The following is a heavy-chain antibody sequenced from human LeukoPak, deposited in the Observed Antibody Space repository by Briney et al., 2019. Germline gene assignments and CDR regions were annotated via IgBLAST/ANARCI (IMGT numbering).Heavy chain of an antibody. Sequence: SETLSLTCTVSGGSVSSGSYFWSWIRQPPGKGLEWIGYIYYSGSTNYNPSLKSRVTMSVDTSKNQFSLKLSSVTAADTAVYYCARGRGHFDYWGQGTLATVSS. CDR1: GGSVSSGSYF. J-gene: IGHJ4*02. V-gene: IGHV4-61*01. CDR3: ARGRGHFDY. CDR2: IYYSGST.